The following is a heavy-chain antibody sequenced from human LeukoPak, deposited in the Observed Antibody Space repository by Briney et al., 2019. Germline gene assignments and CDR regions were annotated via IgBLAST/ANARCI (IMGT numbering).Heavy chain of an antibody. D-gene: IGHD2-2*01. V-gene: IGHV4-59*08. CDR2: IYYSGSI. CDR1: GGSISRYY. Sequence: KSSETLSLTCTVSGGSISRYYWSWIRQPPGKGLEWIGYIYYSGSIKYNPSLKSRVTISVDTSKNQFSLKLSSVTAADTAVYYCARTYCSSTSCYYYYGMDVWGQGTTVTVSS. J-gene: IGHJ6*02. CDR3: ARTYCSSTSCYYYYGMDV.